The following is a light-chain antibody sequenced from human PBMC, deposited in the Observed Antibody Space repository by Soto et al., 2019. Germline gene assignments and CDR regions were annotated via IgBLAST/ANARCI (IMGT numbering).Light chain of an antibody. Sequence: QSVLTQPRSVSGSPGQSVTISCSGTSSDVGVYNYVSWYQHHPGKAPKLMIYDASKRPSGVPDRFSGSKSGNTASLTISGLQAEDEADYYCCSYAGSYSFVFGGGTKLTVL. CDR2: DAS. J-gene: IGLJ3*02. CDR3: CSYAGSYSFV. CDR1: SSDVGVYNY. V-gene: IGLV2-11*01.